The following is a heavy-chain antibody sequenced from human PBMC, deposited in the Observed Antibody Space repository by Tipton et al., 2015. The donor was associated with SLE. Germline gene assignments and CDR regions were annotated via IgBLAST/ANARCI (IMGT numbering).Heavy chain of an antibody. V-gene: IGHV4-4*02. Sequence: SLRLSCTVSGGSISSGYWWSWVRQSPGKGLEWIGEIERTGSTNYNPSLKIRVTISVDTSKNQFSLKLNSVTAADTAVYHCARLVGGYDRWGQGTLVTVSS. CDR2: IERTGST. D-gene: IGHD5-12*01. CDR3: ARLVGGYDR. CDR1: GGSISSGYW. J-gene: IGHJ4*02.